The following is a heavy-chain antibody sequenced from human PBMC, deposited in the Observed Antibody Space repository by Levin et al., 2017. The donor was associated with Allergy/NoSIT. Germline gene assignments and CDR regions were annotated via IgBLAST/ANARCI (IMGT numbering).Heavy chain of an antibody. CDR2: IKEDGSEK. Sequence: SCAASGFTFSRYWMSWVRQAPGKGLEWVANIKEDGSEKYDVDSVKGRFTISRDNAKNSVYLQMNLLRAEDTALYYCARLGYRSSSFDYWGQGPLVTVSS. J-gene: IGHJ4*02. D-gene: IGHD6-6*01. V-gene: IGHV3-7*01. CDR1: GFTFSRYW. CDR3: ARLGYRSSSFDY.